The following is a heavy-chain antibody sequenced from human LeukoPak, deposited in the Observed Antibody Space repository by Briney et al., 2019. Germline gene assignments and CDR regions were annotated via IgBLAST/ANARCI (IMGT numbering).Heavy chain of an antibody. V-gene: IGHV1-69*05. CDR1: GGTFSSYS. D-gene: IGHD2-2*01. CDR2: SIPIFGTA. J-gene: IGHJ4*02. Sequence: VASVKLSCKASGGTFSSYSISWVRQAPGRGLEWRGRSIPIFGTANYAQKFQGRVTITTDKSTSTAYMALSSLRSEEPAVYSCARDRGRYCSSTSCPEVDYFDYWGQGTLVTASS. CDR3: ARDRGRYCSSTSCPEVDYFDY.